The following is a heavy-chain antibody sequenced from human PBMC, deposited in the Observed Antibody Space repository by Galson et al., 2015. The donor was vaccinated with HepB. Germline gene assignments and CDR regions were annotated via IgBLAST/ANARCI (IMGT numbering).Heavy chain of an antibody. CDR1: EFTFSSNA. Sequence: SLRLSCAASEFTFSSNAMTWVRLAPGKGLEWVSAISGSGGSTYYADSVKGRFSISRDNSRNTLSLQMNSLRAEDTALYYCAKAFNYDFWSAYLDYWGQGTLVTVSS. J-gene: IGHJ4*02. V-gene: IGHV3-23*01. D-gene: IGHD3-3*01. CDR2: ISGSGGST. CDR3: AKAFNYDFWSAYLDY.